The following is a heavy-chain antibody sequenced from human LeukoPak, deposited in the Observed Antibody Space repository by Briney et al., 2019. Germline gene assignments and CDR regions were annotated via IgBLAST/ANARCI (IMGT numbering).Heavy chain of an antibody. J-gene: IGHJ6*02. D-gene: IGHD1-1*01. CDR2: ISYDGSKK. Sequence: GGSLRLSCAASGFTLRYYGMHWVCQAPGKGLEWVAFISYDGSKKYYADSVKDRFTISRDNSRNTLYVQVNSLRAEDTAVYYCAKESLDTEQRNYNYYGMDVWGQGTTVTVSS. CDR3: AKESLDTEQRNYNYYGMDV. CDR1: GFTLRYYG. V-gene: IGHV3-30*18.